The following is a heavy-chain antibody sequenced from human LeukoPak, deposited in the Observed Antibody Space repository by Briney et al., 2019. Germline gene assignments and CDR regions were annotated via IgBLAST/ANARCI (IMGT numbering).Heavy chain of an antibody. CDR1: GYTFTSYD. J-gene: IGHJ5*02. D-gene: IGHD3-3*01. CDR3: ARVGYYDFWSGYLNWFDP. V-gene: IGHV1-8*01. Sequence: ASVKVSCKAPGYTFTSYDINWVRQATGQGLEWMGWMNPNSGNTGYAQKFQGRVTMTRNTSISTAYMELSSLRSEDTAVYYCARVGYYDFWSGYLNWFDPWGQGTLVTVSS. CDR2: MNPNSGNT.